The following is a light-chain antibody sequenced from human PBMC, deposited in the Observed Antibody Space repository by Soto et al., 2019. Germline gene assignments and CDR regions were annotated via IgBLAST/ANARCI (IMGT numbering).Light chain of an antibody. CDR3: QQRSNWLPIT. V-gene: IGKV3-11*01. CDR2: GAS. CDR1: QSVSSN. Sequence: EIVLTQSPGTLSLSPGERATVSCRASQSVSSNLAWYQQKPGQAPRLLIYGASSRATGIPDRFSGSGSGTDFTLTISSLEPEDFAVYYCQQRSNWLPITFGQGTRLEI. J-gene: IGKJ5*01.